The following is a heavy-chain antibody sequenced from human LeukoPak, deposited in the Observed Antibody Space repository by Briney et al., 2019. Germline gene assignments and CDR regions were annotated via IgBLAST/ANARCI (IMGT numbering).Heavy chain of an antibody. CDR3: ARHIGGGIEDMDV. CDR1: GGSIGTYY. Sequence: SETLSLTCTVSGGSIGTYYWSWIRQSPGKGLEWIGYIYVTGTRYNPYLQSRVTISVDKSRNQFFLKMSSVTAADTAVYYCARHIGGGIEDMDVWGKGTKVIVSS. CDR2: IYVTGT. D-gene: IGHD3-16*02. V-gene: IGHV4-59*08. J-gene: IGHJ6*03.